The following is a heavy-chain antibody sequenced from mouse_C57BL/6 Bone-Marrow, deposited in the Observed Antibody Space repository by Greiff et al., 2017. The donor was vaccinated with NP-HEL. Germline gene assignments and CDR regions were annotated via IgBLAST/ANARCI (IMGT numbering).Heavy chain of an antibody. CDR1: GFTFSSYA. Sequence: EVNLVESGEGLVKPGGSLKLSCAASGFTFSSYAMSWVRQTPEKRLEWVAYISSGGDYIYYADTVKGRFTISRDNARNTLYLQMSSLKSEDTAMYYCTRSYSNVYAMDYWGQGTSVTVSS. D-gene: IGHD2-5*01. CDR2: ISSGGDYI. J-gene: IGHJ4*01. V-gene: IGHV5-9-1*02. CDR3: TRSYSNVYAMDY.